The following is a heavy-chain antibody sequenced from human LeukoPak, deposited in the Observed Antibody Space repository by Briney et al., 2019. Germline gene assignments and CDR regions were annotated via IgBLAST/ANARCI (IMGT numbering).Heavy chain of an antibody. CDR2: TSSGCGNT. CDR1: GFTFSTYA. Sequence: GGSLRLSCAASGFTFSTYAMSWVRQAPGKGLEWLSATSSGCGNTYYADAVKGRFPISRDNSKNTLYLQMNRLRAEDTAVYYCAQTQRGLYSGDAFDIWGQGTMVTVS. J-gene: IGHJ3*02. V-gene: IGHV3-23*01. CDR3: AQTQRGLYSGDAFDI. D-gene: IGHD5-24*01.